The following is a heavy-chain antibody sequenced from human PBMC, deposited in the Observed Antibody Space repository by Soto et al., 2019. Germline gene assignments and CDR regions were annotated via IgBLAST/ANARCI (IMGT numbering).Heavy chain of an antibody. CDR1: GFSLSTNGMG. J-gene: IGHJ4*02. CDR3: ARLTRGVYDLDRLWEKFDY. D-gene: IGHD5-12*01. Sequence: QITVKESGLTLVKPTQTLTLTCTFSGFSLSTNGMGVGWIRQSPGKALEWLALIYWDDDKRYSPSLRSRLTITRDTSKSLVDLTVTNMDPVDTATYYCARLTRGVYDLDRLWEKFDYWGQGTLVTFSS. CDR2: IYWDDDK. V-gene: IGHV2-5*02.